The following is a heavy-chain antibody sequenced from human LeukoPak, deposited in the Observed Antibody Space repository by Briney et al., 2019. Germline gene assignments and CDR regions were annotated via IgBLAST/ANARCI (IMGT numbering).Heavy chain of an antibody. V-gene: IGHV3-23*01. D-gene: IGHD6-19*01. J-gene: IGHJ5*01. CDR1: GFAFSVYA. CDR3: AKPIGGGLAVTADWFHS. CDR2: INANSGTT. Sequence: GGSLRLSCAASGFAFSVYAMSWLRQPPGKGLEWFSTINANSGTTSYAASVRGRFSISRDNSKNTLYLQLNTLKADDTATYYCAKPIGGGLAVTADWFHSWGQGTLVVVSS.